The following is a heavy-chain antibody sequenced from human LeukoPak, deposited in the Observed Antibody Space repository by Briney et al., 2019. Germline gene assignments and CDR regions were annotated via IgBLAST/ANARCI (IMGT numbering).Heavy chain of an antibody. CDR3: ARDGWFGELFFDY. Sequence: SETLSLTCAVYGGSFSGYYWSWIRQPPGKGLEWIGEINHSGSTTYNPSLKSRVTISVDTSKKQFSLKLSSVTAADTAVYYCARDGWFGELFFDYWGQGTLVTVPS. V-gene: IGHV4-34*01. CDR2: INHSGST. J-gene: IGHJ4*02. D-gene: IGHD3-10*01. CDR1: GGSFSGYY.